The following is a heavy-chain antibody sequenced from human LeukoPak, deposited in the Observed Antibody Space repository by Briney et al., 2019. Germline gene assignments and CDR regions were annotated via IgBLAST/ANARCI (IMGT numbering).Heavy chain of an antibody. CDR1: GGSISSYY. J-gene: IGHJ5*02. CDR3: ARSTYYDFWSGPAGWFDP. CDR2: IYYSGST. D-gene: IGHD3-3*01. V-gene: IGHV4-59*01. Sequence: SETLSLTCTVSGGSISSYYWSWLRHPPGKGLEWIGDIYYSGSTNYNPSLTSRVTISVDTSKNQSSLKLSSVTAADTAVYYCARSTYYDFWSGPAGWFDPWGQGTLVTVSS.